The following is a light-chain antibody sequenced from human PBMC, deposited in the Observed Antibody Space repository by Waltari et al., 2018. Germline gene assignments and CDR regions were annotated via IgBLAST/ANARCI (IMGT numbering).Light chain of an antibody. Sequence: DIVLTQSPGTLSLSPGERATLPCRASQSVSSSYLAWYKQKPGQAPRLLIYGASSRATGIPDRFSVSGFGTDFTVTISRLEPEDFAVYYCQQYGSSPMYTVGQGTKLEIK. J-gene: IGKJ2*01. CDR3: QQYGSSPMYT. CDR2: GAS. V-gene: IGKV3-20*01. CDR1: QSVSSSY.